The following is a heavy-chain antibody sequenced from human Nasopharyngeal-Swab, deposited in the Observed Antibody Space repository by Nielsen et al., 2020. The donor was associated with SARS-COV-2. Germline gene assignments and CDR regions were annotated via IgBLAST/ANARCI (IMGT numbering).Heavy chain of an antibody. Sequence: GGSLRLSCAASGFMISSYWMSWARQAPGKGLEWVANIKQDGSEKHYVGSVKGRFTISRDNAKNSLYLQMSSLRADDTSVYYCARDATAAAGSFDSWGQGTLVTVSS. CDR3: ARDATAAAGSFDS. D-gene: IGHD6-13*01. V-gene: IGHV3-7*01. CDR1: GFMISSYW. J-gene: IGHJ4*02. CDR2: IKQDGSEK.